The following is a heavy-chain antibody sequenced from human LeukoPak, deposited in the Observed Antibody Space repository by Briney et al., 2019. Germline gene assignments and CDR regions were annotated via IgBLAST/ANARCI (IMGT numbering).Heavy chain of an antibody. CDR3: ARGPITMIVAQEFDY. J-gene: IGHJ4*02. D-gene: IGHD3-22*01. CDR1: GCTFTGYY. CDR2: INPNSGGT. Sequence: ASVKVSCKASGCTFTGYYMHWVRQAPGQGLEWMGWINPNSGGTNYAQKFQGRVTMTRDTSISTAYMELSRLRSDDTAVYYCARGPITMIVAQEFDYWGQGTLVTVSS. V-gene: IGHV1-2*02.